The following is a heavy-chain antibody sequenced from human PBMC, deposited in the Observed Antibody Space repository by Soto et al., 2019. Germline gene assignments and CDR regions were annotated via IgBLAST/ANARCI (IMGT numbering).Heavy chain of an antibody. Sequence: RGSLRLSCAASGFTFSRYWMNWVRQAPGKGLEWVANIKPDGSEKYYVDSVKGRFTISRDNARNSLYLQMNSLRAEDTAVYYCARDLNEVGQVPHYWGQGTLVTVSS. CDR1: GFTFSRYW. J-gene: IGHJ4*02. CDR2: IKPDGSEK. V-gene: IGHV3-7*03. CDR3: ARDLNEVGQVPHY.